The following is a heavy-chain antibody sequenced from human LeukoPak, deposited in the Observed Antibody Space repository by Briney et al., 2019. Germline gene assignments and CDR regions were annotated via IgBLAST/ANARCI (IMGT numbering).Heavy chain of an antibody. CDR2: IYYSGST. Sequence: SETLSLTCTVSGGSISSSSYYWGWIRQPPGKGLEWIGSIYYSGSTYYNPSLKSRVTISVDTSKNQFSLKLSSATAADTAVYYCARPYYYGSGLYYFDYWGQGTLVTVSS. CDR1: GGSISSSSYY. D-gene: IGHD3-10*01. CDR3: ARPYYYGSGLYYFDY. J-gene: IGHJ4*02. V-gene: IGHV4-39*01.